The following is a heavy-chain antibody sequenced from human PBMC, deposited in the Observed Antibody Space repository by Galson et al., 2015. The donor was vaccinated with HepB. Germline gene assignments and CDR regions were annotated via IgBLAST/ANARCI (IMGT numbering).Heavy chain of an antibody. D-gene: IGHD1-1*01. J-gene: IGHJ4*02. Sequence: SLRLSCAASGFTFDDYAMHWVRQAPGKGLEWVPGISWNSGSIGYADSVKGRFTISRDNAKNSLYLQMNSLRAEDTALYYCAKDGNDRDFFFDYWGQGALVTVSS. CDR3: AKDGNDRDFFFDY. CDR1: GFTFDDYA. CDR2: ISWNSGSI. V-gene: IGHV3-9*01.